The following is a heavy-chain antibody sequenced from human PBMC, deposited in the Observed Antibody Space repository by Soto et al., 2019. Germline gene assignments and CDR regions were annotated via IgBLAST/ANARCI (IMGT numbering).Heavy chain of an antibody. Sequence: SETLFLTCTVSGGSISSNYWTWIRQPPGKGLEWIGYVYNSGSTTYNHSLESQVTISEDTPKSRFSLKVNSMTAADTAVYYCAGYCHEAVARNTRATWGQGILVTDSS. V-gene: IGHV4-59*01. J-gene: IGHJ5*02. CDR2: VYNSGST. CDR3: AGYCHEAVARNTRAT. CDR1: GGSISSNY. D-gene: IGHD2-15*01.